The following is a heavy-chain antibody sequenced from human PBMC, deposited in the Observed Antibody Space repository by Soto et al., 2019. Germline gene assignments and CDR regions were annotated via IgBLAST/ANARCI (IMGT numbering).Heavy chain of an antibody. D-gene: IGHD3-10*01. CDR2: IIPFSGTV. CDR1: GGPFMSQA. Sequence: SVKVSCKASGGPFMSQAISWVRQAPGQGPEWMGGIIPFSGTVTYTQRFQGRLTLTADEPTKTAYMVLSSLRSEETAVYYCARGSYDSYAGFFGMDVWGQGTKVTVSS. V-gene: IGHV1-69*13. J-gene: IGHJ6*02. CDR3: ARGSYDSYAGFFGMDV.